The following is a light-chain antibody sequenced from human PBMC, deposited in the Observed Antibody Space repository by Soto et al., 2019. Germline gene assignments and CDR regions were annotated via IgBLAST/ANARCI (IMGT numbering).Light chain of an antibody. CDR1: HTPTSTY. CDR3: QQHSNWPLT. J-gene: IGKJ4*01. Sequence: IVMKQSPVTLSVTQGERATLSCRASHTPTSTYLAWYQQKPGQAPRLLIYGASTRATGVPARFSGSGSGTDFTLTIGSLEPEDFAVYYCQQHSNWPLTFGGGTNVDIK. V-gene: IGKV3D-15*01. CDR2: GAS.